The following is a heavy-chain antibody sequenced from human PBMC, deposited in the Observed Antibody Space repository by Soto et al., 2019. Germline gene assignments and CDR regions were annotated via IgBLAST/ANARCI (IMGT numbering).Heavy chain of an antibody. Sequence: EVQLVESGGGLVQPGRSLRLSCAASGFTFDDYAMHWVRQAPGKGLEWVSGISWNSGSIGYADSVKGRFTISRDNAKKSLYLQMNSLRAEDTALYYCAKVGADTAAWGQGTLVTVSS. CDR3: AKVGADTAA. J-gene: IGHJ5*02. V-gene: IGHV3-9*01. CDR2: ISWNSGSI. CDR1: GFTFDDYA. D-gene: IGHD5-18*01.